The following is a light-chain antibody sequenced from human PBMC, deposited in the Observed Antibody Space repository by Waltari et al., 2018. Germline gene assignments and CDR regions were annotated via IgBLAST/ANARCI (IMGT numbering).Light chain of an antibody. J-gene: IGKJ5*01. CDR3: QQYDNLPIT. CDR2: DAS. V-gene: IGKV1-33*01. CDR1: QDISKY. Sequence: DIQMTQSPSSLSASVGDRVTITCQASQDISKYLNWYQQKPGKAPKLLIYDASHLQTGVPARFSGSGSGTDFTFTISSLQPEDIATYYCQQYDNLPITFGQGTRLEIK.